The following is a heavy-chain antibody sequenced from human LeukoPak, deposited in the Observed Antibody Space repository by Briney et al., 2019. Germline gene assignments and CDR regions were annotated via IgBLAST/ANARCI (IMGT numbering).Heavy chain of an antibody. J-gene: IGHJ4*02. CDR1: GFTFSSYG. CDR3: ARVPGRRELDY. V-gene: IGHV3-21*01. Sequence: GGSLRLSCAASGFTFSSYGMNWVRQAPGKGLEWVSSISSTSSYIYYADSLKGRFTISRDNAKNPLYLQMNSLRAEDTAVYYCARVPGRRELDYWGQGTLVTVSS. CDR2: ISSTSSYI.